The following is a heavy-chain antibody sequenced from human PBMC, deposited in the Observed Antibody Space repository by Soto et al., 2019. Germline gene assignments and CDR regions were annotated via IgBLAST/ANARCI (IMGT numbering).Heavy chain of an antibody. CDR2: IKSKTDGGTT. D-gene: IGHD2-2*01. CDR1: GFTFSNAW. Sequence: GGSLRLSCAASGFTFSNAWMSWVRQAPGEGLEWVGRIKSKTDGGTTDYAAPVKGRFTISRDDSKNTLYLQMNSLKTEDTAVYYCTTGGRAQRYCSSTSCPRRGYYYYYMDVWGKGTTVTVSS. CDR3: TTGGRAQRYCSSTSCPRRGYYYYYMDV. V-gene: IGHV3-15*01. J-gene: IGHJ6*03.